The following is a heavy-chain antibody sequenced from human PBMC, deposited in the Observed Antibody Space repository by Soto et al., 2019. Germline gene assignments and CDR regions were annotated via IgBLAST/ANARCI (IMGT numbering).Heavy chain of an antibody. Sequence: GASVQVSCKASGGTFSSYAISWVRQAPGQGLEWMGGIIPIFGTANYAQKFQGRVTITADESTSTAYMELSSLRSEDTAVYYCAXPGYYYDSSGYVLDYVDYWGQGTLVTVS. V-gene: IGHV1-69*13. CDR1: GGTFSSYA. CDR3: AXPGYYYDSSGYVLDYVDY. J-gene: IGHJ4*02. CDR2: IIPIFGTA. D-gene: IGHD3-22*01.